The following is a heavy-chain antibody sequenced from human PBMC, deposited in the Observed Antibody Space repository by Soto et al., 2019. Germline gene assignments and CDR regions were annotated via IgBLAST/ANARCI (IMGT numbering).Heavy chain of an antibody. Sequence: SETMSLTCAVSGGSISSSNWWSWVRQPPGKGLEWIGEIYHSGSTNYNPSLKSRVTISIDTPNNQISLKLTSVTAADTAVYFCARDKAPFGAGAFDFWGHGTMVTVSS. D-gene: IGHD3-16*01. J-gene: IGHJ3*01. V-gene: IGHV4-4*02. CDR1: GGSISSSNW. CDR2: IYHSGST. CDR3: ARDKAPFGAGAFDF.